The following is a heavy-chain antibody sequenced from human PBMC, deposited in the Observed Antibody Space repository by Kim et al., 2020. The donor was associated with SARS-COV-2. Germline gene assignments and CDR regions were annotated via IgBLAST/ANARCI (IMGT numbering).Heavy chain of an antibody. CDR1: GFTFSSYA. Sequence: GGSLRLSCAASGFTFSSYAMSWVRQAPGKGLEWVATIIGSGGFSYYADSVKDRFSISNANSKNTLHLQMNSLRAEAAAVYYCAKDPTKFNPYYFDYWGQG. CDR2: IIGSGGFS. CDR3: AKDPTKFNPYYFDY. J-gene: IGHJ4*02. V-gene: IGHV3-23*01.